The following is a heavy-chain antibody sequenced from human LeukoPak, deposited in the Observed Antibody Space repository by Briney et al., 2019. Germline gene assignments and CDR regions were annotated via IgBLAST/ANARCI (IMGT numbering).Heavy chain of an antibody. CDR2: ISSSSSYI. Sequence: GGSLRLSCAASGFTFSSYSMNWVRQAPGKGLEWVSSISSSSSYIYYADSVKGRFTISRDNAKNSLYLQMNSLRAEDAAVYYCAREGYCSSTSCPAFDYWGQGTLVTVSS. J-gene: IGHJ4*02. CDR1: GFTFSSYS. V-gene: IGHV3-21*03. CDR3: AREGYCSSTSCPAFDY. D-gene: IGHD2-2*01.